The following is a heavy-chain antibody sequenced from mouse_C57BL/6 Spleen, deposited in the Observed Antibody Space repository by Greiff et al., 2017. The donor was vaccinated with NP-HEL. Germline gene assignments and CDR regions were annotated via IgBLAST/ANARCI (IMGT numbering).Heavy chain of an antibody. V-gene: IGHV1-61*01. CDR2: IYPSDSET. D-gene: IGHD2-4*01. J-gene: IGHJ3*01. Sequence: VKLQQPGAELVRPGSSVKLSCKASGYTFTSYWMDWVKQRPGQGLEWIGNIYPSDSETHYNQKFKDKATLTVDKSSSTAYMQLSSLTSEDSAVYYCARGLPFFAYWGQGTLVTVSA. CDR1: GYTFTSYW. CDR3: ARGLPFFAY.